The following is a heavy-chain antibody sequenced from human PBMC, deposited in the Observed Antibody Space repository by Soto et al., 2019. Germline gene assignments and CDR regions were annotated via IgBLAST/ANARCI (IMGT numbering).Heavy chain of an antibody. V-gene: IGHV1-3*01. Sequence: GALVKVSCKASGYTFTSYAMHWVRQAPGQRLEWMGWINAGNGNTKYSQKFQGRVTITRDTSASTAYMELSSLRSEDTAVYYCARVSRFAALDAFDIWGQGTMVTVSS. CDR2: INAGNGNT. CDR3: ARVSRFAALDAFDI. J-gene: IGHJ3*02. D-gene: IGHD3-3*01. CDR1: GYTFTSYA.